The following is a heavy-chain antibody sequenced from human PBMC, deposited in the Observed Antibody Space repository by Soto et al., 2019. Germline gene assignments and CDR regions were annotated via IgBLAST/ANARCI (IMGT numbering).Heavy chain of an antibody. CDR3: PSANVATGPSLGYYYYGMDV. J-gene: IGHJ6*02. CDR1: GYTFTSYY. CDR2: INPNSGGT. V-gene: IGHV1-2*02. D-gene: IGHD3-9*01. Sequence: ASVKVSCRASGYTFTSYYMHWVRQTPGQGLEWMGWINPNSGGTNYAQKFQGRVTMTRDTSISTAYMELSRLRSDDTAVYYCPSANVATGPSLGYYYYGMDVWGQGTTVTVSS.